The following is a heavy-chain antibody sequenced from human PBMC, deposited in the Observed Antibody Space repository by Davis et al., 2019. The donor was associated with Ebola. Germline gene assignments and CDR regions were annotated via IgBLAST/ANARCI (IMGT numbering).Heavy chain of an antibody. D-gene: IGHD3-22*01. CDR2: ISGSAITT. V-gene: IGHV3-23*01. Sequence: GESLKISCDASGFTVRNTYMSWVRQAPGKGLEWVSAISGSAITTYYADSVEGRFTISRDNSRNTLYLQMNSLRAEDAAVYYCAKNAGGTTTRFITSWGQGTLVTVSS. CDR1: GFTVRNTY. CDR3: AKNAGGTTTRFITS. J-gene: IGHJ4*02.